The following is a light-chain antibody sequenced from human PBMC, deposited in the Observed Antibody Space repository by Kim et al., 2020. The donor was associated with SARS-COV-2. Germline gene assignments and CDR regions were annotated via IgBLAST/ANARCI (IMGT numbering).Light chain of an antibody. CDR2: KDS. CDR1: RVGKKY. V-gene: IGLV3-1*01. Sequence: VSPGQTATIACSGDRVGKKYVHWFQQKSGQPPVVVIYKDSRRPSGIPERLSGSNSGGTATLTISGAQPLDEADYYCQAWDNNSAIFGGGTQLTVL. CDR3: QAWDNNSAI. J-gene: IGLJ2*01.